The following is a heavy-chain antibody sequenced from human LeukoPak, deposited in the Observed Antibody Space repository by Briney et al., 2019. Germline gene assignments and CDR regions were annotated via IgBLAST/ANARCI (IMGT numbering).Heavy chain of an antibody. V-gene: IGHV4-39*07. CDR3: ARDLSGIAARPGYFFDY. J-gene: IGHJ4*02. D-gene: IGHD6-6*01. CDR1: GGSISSSSYY. CDR2: IYYSGST. Sequence: SETLSLTCIVSGGSISSSSYYWGWIRQPPGKGLEWIGSIYYSGSTYYNPSLKSRVTISVDTSKNQFSLKLSSVTAADTAVYYCARDLSGIAARPGYFFDYWGQGTLVTVSS.